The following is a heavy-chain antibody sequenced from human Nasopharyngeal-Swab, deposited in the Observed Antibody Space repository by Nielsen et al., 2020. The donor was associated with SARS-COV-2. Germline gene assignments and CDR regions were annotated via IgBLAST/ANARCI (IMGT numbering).Heavy chain of an antibody. V-gene: IGHV3-30*03. Sequence: GGSLRLSCAASGFTFSSYGMHWVRQAPGKGLEWVAVISYDGSNKYYADSVKGRFTISRDNSKNTLYLQMNSLTVDDTAMFYCARGSTAGDYWGQGTLVTVSS. J-gene: IGHJ4*02. D-gene: IGHD2-15*01. CDR3: ARGSTAGDY. CDR1: GFTFSSYG. CDR2: ISYDGSNK.